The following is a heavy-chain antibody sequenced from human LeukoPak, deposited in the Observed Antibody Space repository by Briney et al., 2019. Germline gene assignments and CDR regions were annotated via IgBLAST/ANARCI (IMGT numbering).Heavy chain of an antibody. CDR3: ARFRAVIDYLIDY. CDR2: INPNSGGT. V-gene: IGHV1-2*02. CDR1: GYTFTGYY. D-gene: IGHD3-10*01. Sequence: GASVKVSCKASGYTFTGYYMHWVRQAPGQGFEWMGWINPNSGGTNYAQKFQGRVTMTRDTSISTAYMELSRLRSDDTAVYYCARFRAVIDYLIDYWGQGTLVTASS. J-gene: IGHJ4*02.